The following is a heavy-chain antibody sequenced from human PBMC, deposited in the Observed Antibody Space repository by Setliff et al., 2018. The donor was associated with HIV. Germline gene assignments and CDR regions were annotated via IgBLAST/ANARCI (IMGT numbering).Heavy chain of an antibody. CDR1: GFIFSDFY. CDR3: ARMIDCTTALCYRWFDP. CDR2: ISSNNGAYT. J-gene: IGHJ5*02. V-gene: IGHV3-11*06. Sequence: LRLSCAASGFIFSDFYMSWIRQAPGKGLEWVSYISSNNGAYTNYADSVKGRFTISRDNAKNSLYLQMNSLRAEDTAVYYCARMIDCTTALCYRWFDPWGQGTLVTVSS. D-gene: IGHD2-8*01.